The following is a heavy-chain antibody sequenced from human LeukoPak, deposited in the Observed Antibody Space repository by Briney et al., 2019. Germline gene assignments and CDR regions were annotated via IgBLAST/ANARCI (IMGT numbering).Heavy chain of an antibody. V-gene: IGHV3-48*03. D-gene: IGHD3-16*01. CDR1: GFTFCIYE. CDR3: ARTDGGYYYSYYMDV. Sequence: GGSLRLSCAPSGFTFCIYEMNWVREAPGKGLEGVSYISSSGSTIYYADSVKGRFTISRDNAKNSLYLQMNSLRAEDTAVYYCARTDGGYYYSYYMDVWGKGTTVTFSS. CDR2: ISSSGSTI. J-gene: IGHJ6*03.